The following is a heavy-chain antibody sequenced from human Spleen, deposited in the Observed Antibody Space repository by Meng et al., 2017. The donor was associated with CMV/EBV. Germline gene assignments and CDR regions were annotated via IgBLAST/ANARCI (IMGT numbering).Heavy chain of an antibody. V-gene: IGHV4-39*01. J-gene: IGHJ4*02. Sequence: GSLRLSCSVSGGSISSSTYYWGWVRQPPGKGLEWIGSFYYSGNSYYNPSLRSRVTMSVDTSKNQFFLNLKSVTAADTAVYFCARGGAGGYWGQGTLVTVSS. CDR3: ARGGAGGY. D-gene: IGHD4-23*01. CDR2: FYYSGNS. CDR1: GGSISSSTYY.